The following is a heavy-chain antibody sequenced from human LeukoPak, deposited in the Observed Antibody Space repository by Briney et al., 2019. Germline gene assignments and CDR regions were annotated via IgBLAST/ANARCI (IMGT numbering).Heavy chain of an antibody. CDR3: ARHGGHYDGSGYYYDWYFDL. CDR1: GGYISSYF. Sequence: SETLSLTCTDSGGYISSYFWSWIRQPPGKGLERIGNTHDSGSTNFNPSLKSRVTISVDTSKNQFSLKLSSVTAADTAVYYCARHGGHYDGSGYYYDWYFDLWGRGTLVTVSS. V-gene: IGHV4-59*08. D-gene: IGHD3-22*01. J-gene: IGHJ2*01. CDR2: THDSGST.